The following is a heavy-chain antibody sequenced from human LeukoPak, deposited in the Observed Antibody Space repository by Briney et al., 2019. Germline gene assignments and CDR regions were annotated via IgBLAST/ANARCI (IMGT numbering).Heavy chain of an antibody. J-gene: IGHJ4*02. V-gene: IGHV4-38-2*02. CDR1: GYSISSGYY. CDR3: ARRNGYNNQFDY. CDR2: IYHSGST. Sequence: SETLSLTCTVSGYSISSGYYWGWIRQPPGKGLEWIGSIYHSGSTYYNPSLKSRVTISVDTSKNQFSLKLSSVTAADTAVYYCARRNGYNNQFDYWGQGTLVTVSS. D-gene: IGHD5-24*01.